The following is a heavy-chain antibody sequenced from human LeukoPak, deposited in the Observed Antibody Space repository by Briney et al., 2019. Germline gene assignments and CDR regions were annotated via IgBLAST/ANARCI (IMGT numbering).Heavy chain of an antibody. D-gene: IGHD6-13*01. V-gene: IGHV4-39*01. J-gene: IGHJ4*02. CDR2: IYYSGST. CDR3: ARGRGSSWFNY. CDR1: GGSISSSSYY. Sequence: SETLSLTCTVSGGSISSSSYYWGWLRQPPGKGLEWIGSIYYSGSTYYNPSLKSRVTISVDTSKNQFSLKLSSVTAADTAVYYCARGRGSSWFNYWGQGTLVTVSS.